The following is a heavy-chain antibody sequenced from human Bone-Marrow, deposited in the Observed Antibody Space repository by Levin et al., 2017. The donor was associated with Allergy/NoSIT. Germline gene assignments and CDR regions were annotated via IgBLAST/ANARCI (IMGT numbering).Heavy chain of an antibody. D-gene: IGHD2-15*01. CDR3: ARDPGYCSAGDCWSYYNFYGMDV. V-gene: IGHV3-33*01. CDR1: GLTFSSYG. CDR2: IWYDASEK. J-gene: IGHJ6*02. Sequence: GGSLRLSCAASGLTFSSYGMHWVRQAPGKGLEWIAVIWYDASEKYYADSVKGRFTISRDNSNDTLYLQMDSLTVDDTGVYYCARDPGYCSAGDCWSYYNFYGMDVWGQGTTVTVSS.